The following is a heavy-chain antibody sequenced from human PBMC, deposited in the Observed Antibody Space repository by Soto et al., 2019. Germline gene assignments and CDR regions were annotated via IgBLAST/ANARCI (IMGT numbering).Heavy chain of an antibody. J-gene: IGHJ6*03. CDR1: GFTFSSYS. CDR2: ISSSSSTI. Sequence: GGSLRLSCAASGFTFSSYSMNWVRQAPGKGLEWVSYISSSSSTIYYADSVKGRFTISRDNAKNSLYLQMNSLRAEDTAVYYCARKGFLEWFGGYYYMDVWGKGTTVTVSS. CDR3: ARKGFLEWFGGYYYMDV. D-gene: IGHD3-3*01. V-gene: IGHV3-48*01.